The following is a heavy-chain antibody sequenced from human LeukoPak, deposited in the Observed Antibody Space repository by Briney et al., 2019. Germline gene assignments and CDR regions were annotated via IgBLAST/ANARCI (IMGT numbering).Heavy chain of an antibody. CDR3: ARDVNGGYFDY. Sequence: GGSLRLSCAASGFTFSKYWMSWLRQAPGKGPEWVAQMKGDGSEEYYVGSVKGRFTISRDNAKNLLFMQMNSLRAEDRAVYFCARDVNGGYFDYWGRGTVVTVSS. CDR2: MKGDGSEE. D-gene: IGHD3-10*01. V-gene: IGHV3-7*01. J-gene: IGHJ4*01. CDR1: GFTFSKYW.